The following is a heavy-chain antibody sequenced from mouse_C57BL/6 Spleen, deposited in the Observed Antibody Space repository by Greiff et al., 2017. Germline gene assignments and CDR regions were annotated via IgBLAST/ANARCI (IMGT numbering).Heavy chain of an antibody. V-gene: IGHV5-17*01. CDR1: GFTFSDYG. CDR3: AIPLYYDYEAMDY. CDR2: ISSGSSTI. J-gene: IGHJ4*01. Sequence: EVQRVESGGGLVKPGGSLKLSCAASGFTFSDYGMHWVRQAPEKGLEWVAYISSGSSTIYSADTVKGRFTISRDNAKNTLFLQMTSLRSEDTAMYYCAIPLYYDYEAMDYWGQGTSGTVSS. D-gene: IGHD2-1*01.